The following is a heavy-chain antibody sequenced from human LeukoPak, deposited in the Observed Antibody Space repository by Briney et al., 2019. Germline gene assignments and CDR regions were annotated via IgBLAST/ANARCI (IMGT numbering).Heavy chain of an antibody. J-gene: IGHJ4*02. Sequence: SETLSLTCTVSGGSISSYYWSWIRQPPGKGLEWIGYIYYSGSTNYNPSLKSRVTISVDTSKNQLSLKLSSVTAADTAVYYCAGGRNNYYDSSGYGGPSDYWGQGTLVTVSS. D-gene: IGHD3-22*01. CDR2: IYYSGST. CDR1: GGSISSYY. V-gene: IGHV4-59*01. CDR3: AGGRNNYYDSSGYGGPSDY.